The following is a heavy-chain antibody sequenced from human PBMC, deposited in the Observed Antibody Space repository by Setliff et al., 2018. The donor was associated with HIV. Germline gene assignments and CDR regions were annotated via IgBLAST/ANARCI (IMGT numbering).Heavy chain of an antibody. CDR2: IYYNGST. CDR1: GGSISSSNW. CDR3: ARTYYNVWSGYYGAPGWFDP. Sequence: SETLSLTCAVSGGSISSSNWWSWVRQPPGKGLEWIGYIYYNGSTNYNPSLKSRVTTSVDTSKNQFSLKLSSVTAADTAVYYCARTYYNVWSGYYGAPGWFDPWGQGTLVTVSS. D-gene: IGHD3-3*01. J-gene: IGHJ5*02. V-gene: IGHV4-4*02.